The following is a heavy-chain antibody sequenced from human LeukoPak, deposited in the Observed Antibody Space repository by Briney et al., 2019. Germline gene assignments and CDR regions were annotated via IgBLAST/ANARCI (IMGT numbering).Heavy chain of an antibody. CDR1: GGTFSSYA. CDR2: IIPIFGTA. V-gene: IGHV1-69*05. CDR3: ATPLEYSSSWGSGFDY. D-gene: IGHD6-6*01. Sequence: ASVKVSCKASGGTFSSYAISWVRQAPGQGLEWMGGIIPIFGTADYAQKFQGRVTITTDESTSTAYMELSSLRSEDTAVYYCATPLEYSSSWGSGFDYWGQGTLVTVSS. J-gene: IGHJ4*02.